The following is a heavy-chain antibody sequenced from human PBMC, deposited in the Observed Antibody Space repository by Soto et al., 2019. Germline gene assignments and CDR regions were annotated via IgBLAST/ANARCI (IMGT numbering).Heavy chain of an antibody. CDR1: GGSISSYY. D-gene: IGHD7-27*01. CDR3: ASLFNWARFDY. CDR2: FYYSGST. Sequence: QVQLQESGPGLVKPSETLSLTCTVSGGSISSYYWSWIRQPPGKGLERIGYFYYSGSTNYTPSLKSRVTISVDTSKNQFSLKLSSVTAADTAVYYCASLFNWARFDYWGQGTLVTVSS. J-gene: IGHJ4*02. V-gene: IGHV4-59*01.